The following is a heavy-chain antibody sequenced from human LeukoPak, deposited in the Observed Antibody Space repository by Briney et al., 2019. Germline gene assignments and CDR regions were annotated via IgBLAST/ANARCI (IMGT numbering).Heavy chain of an antibody. Sequence: SETLSLTCAVYGGSFSGYYWSWIRQPPGKGLEWIGEINHSGSTNYSPSLKSRVTISVDTSKNQFSLKLSSVTAADTAVYYCARRGPYDILTGYPEPPYWYFDLWGRGTLVTVSS. CDR1: GGSFSGYY. J-gene: IGHJ2*01. CDR2: INHSGST. V-gene: IGHV4-34*01. D-gene: IGHD3-9*01. CDR3: ARRGPYDILTGYPEPPYWYFDL.